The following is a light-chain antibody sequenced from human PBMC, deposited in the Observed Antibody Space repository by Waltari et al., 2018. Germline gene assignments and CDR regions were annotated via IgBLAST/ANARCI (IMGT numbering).Light chain of an antibody. CDR2: LVS. CDR1: QSLLHSSGNTF. J-gene: IGKJ1*01. Sequence: DIVMTQSPLSLSVTPGEPASISFRSSQSLLHSSGNTFLDWYLQKPGQSPQLLIYLVSNRASGVPDRFSGSGSGTDFTLKISRVEAEDGGVYFCMQARQTPWTFGQGTKVEIK. CDR3: MQARQTPWT. V-gene: IGKV2-28*01.